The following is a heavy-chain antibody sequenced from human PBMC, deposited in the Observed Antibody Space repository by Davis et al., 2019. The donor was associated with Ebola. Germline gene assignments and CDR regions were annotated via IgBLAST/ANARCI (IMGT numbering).Heavy chain of an antibody. CDR1: AFSFSDYA. V-gene: IGHV3-30*04. CDR3: AKDDKFASVGPRGVDH. D-gene: IGHD3-10*01. CDR2: ISYDGSKT. Sequence: GESLKIPCAASAFSFSDYAMHWVRQTAKGLVGVAVISYDGSKTYYEDSVKGRFTISRDNSKNTLYLQMSSLRLEDTAVYFCAKDDKFASVGPRGVDHWGQGTRVIVSS. J-gene: IGHJ4*02.